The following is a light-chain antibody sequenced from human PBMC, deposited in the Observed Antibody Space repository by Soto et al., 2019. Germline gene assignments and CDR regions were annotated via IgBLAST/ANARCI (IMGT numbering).Light chain of an antibody. Sequence: EIVLTQSPGTLSLSPGERATLSCRASQSVSSSYFAWYQQKPGQAPRLLIYGASSRATGIPDRISGSGSGTDFTLTVSRLEPEDFAVYYCQQYGSSPITFGQGPRLEIK. CDR2: GAS. CDR1: QSVSSSY. CDR3: QQYGSSPIT. V-gene: IGKV3-20*01. J-gene: IGKJ5*01.